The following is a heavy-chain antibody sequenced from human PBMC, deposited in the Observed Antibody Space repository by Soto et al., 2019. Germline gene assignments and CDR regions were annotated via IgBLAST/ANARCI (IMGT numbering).Heavy chain of an antibody. CDR2: INSDAGIT. V-gene: IGHV3-74*01. J-gene: IGHJ4*02. CDR3: VTGWSDY. CDR1: DFTFSSSW. D-gene: IGHD2-15*01. Sequence: GGSLRLSCVVSDFTFSSSWMHWVRQGPGKGLMWVSRINSDAGITNYADSVKGRFTTSRDNAKNMLYLQMNSLRVEDTALYYCVTGWSDYWGQGTLVTVSS.